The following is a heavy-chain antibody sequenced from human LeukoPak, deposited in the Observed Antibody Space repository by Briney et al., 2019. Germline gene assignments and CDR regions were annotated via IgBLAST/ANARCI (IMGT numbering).Heavy chain of an antibody. D-gene: IGHD3-22*01. V-gene: IGHV3-30*04. J-gene: IGHJ4*02. CDR2: ISYDGSNK. CDR3: ARDRDYYDSSGYSDY. CDR1: GFTFSSYA. Sequence: GRSLRLSCAASGFTFSSYAMHWVRQAPGKGLEWVAVISYDGSNKYYADSVKGRFTISRDNSKSTLYLQMNSLRAEDTAVYYCARDRDYYDSSGYSDYWGQGTLVTVSS.